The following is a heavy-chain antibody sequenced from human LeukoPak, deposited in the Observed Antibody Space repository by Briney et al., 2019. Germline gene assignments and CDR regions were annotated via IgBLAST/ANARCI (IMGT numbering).Heavy chain of an antibody. D-gene: IGHD6-19*01. V-gene: IGHV3-66*01. CDR1: GFTVSSNY. Sequence: PGGSLRLSCAASGFTVSSNYMSRVRQAPGKGLEWVSVIYSGGSTYYADSVKGRFTISRDNSKNTLYLQMNSLRAEDTAVYYCARASGWYHRGFDYWGQGTLVTVSS. J-gene: IGHJ4*02. CDR3: ARASGWYHRGFDY. CDR2: IYSGGST.